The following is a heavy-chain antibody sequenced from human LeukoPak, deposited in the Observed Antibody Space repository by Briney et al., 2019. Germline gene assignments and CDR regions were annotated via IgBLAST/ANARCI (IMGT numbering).Heavy chain of an antibody. D-gene: IGHD2-2*01. V-gene: IGHV1-3*01. Sequence: ASVEVSCKASGYTFTAYAIHWVRQAPGQRSEWMGWINAGNGNAKYSQKFQGRVTITSDTSASTAYMELSSLRSEDTAVYFCARVYCSSTSCQYYFDYWGQGTLVTVSS. J-gene: IGHJ4*02. CDR2: INAGNGNA. CDR1: GYTFTAYA. CDR3: ARVYCSSTSCQYYFDY.